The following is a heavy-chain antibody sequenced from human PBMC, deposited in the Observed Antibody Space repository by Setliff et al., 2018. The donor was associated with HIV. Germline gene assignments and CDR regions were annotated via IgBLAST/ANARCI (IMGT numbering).Heavy chain of an antibody. Sequence: GASVKVSCKASGYTFTSYGISWVRQAPGQGLEWMGWISAYNGNTNYAQKLQGRVTMTTDTSTSTAYMELRGLRSDDTAVYYCASHSHYYYYGMDVWGQGTTVTVSS. V-gene: IGHV1-18*01. CDR1: GYTFTSYG. D-gene: IGHD6-13*01. J-gene: IGHJ6*02. CDR2: ISAYNGNT. CDR3: ASHSHYYYYGMDV.